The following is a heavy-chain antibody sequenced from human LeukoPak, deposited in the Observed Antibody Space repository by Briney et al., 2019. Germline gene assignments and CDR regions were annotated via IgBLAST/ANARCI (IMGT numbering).Heavy chain of an antibody. CDR2: ISAYNGNT. D-gene: IGHD2-15*01. V-gene: IGHV1-18*01. CDR1: GYTFTNYG. CDR3: ARGGSDCSGGNCPYSWFDP. J-gene: IGHJ5*02. Sequence: ASVTVSCTASGYTFTNYGSSWVRQAPGQGLEWMGWISAYNGNTNYAQILQGRVTMTTDTSTSAAYMELRSLTSDDTAVYYGARGGSDCSGGNCPYSWFDPWGQGTLVTVSS.